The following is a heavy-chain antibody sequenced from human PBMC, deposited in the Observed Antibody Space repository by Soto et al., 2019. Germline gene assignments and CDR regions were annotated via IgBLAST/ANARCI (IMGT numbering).Heavy chain of an antibody. CDR1: GYTFSSYG. Sequence: QVYLVQSGGEVKKPGASVKVSCKTSGYTFSSYGISWVRQAPGQGLEWVGWIRVSDGLIKYAESMEGRVTVTIDSYTSTAYMELRSLRPDDTAVYYCARVLGYDFWSGYVSYYYYGMDVWGQGTTVTVSS. CDR3: ARVLGYDFWSGYVSYYYYGMDV. J-gene: IGHJ6*02. V-gene: IGHV1-18*01. D-gene: IGHD3-3*01. CDR2: IRVSDGLI.